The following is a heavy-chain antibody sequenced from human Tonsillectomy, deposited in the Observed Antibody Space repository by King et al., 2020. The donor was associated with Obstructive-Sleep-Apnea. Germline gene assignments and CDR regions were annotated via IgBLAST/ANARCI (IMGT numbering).Heavy chain of an antibody. CDR1: GFTFSSYS. CDR3: ARERGGSGSYYNGWYFDL. Sequence: VQLVESGGGLVQPGGSLRLSCAASGFTFSSYSMNWVRQAPGKGLEGVSYISSSSSTIYYADSVKGRFTISRDNAKNSLYLQMNSLRAEDTAVYYCARERGGSGSYYNGWYFDLWGRGTLVTVSS. J-gene: IGHJ2*01. V-gene: IGHV3-48*04. CDR2: ISSSSSTI. D-gene: IGHD3-10*01.